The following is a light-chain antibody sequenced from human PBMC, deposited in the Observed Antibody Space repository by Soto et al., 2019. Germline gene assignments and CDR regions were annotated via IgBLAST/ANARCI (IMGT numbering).Light chain of an antibody. Sequence: DIQMPQSPSSLSASVGDRVTITCRASQSITTYLNWYQQKPGKAPKLLIYAASNLHSGDPSRFSGSESGTDFTRTISSLQPEDFASYYCQQSHSLPRTVGGVTKVEI. CDR3: QQSHSLPRT. J-gene: IGKJ4*01. CDR2: AAS. V-gene: IGKV1-39*01. CDR1: QSITTY.